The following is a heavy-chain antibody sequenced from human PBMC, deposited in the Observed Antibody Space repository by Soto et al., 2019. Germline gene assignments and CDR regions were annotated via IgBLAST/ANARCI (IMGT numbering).Heavy chain of an antibody. V-gene: IGHV4-61*01. CDR1: GGSVSNNTYY. J-gene: IGHJ4*02. CDR2: VYYSGTT. D-gene: IGHD4-17*01. Sequence: SETLSLTCSVSGGSVSNNTYYWSWIRQPPGKRLEWIGYVYYSGTTNYNPSLKSRVTISVDLSKNQFSLRLSSVTTADTALYYCARTTAVPNTHRSSCFFDYWGQGTLVTVSS. CDR3: ARTTAVPNTHRSSCFFDY.